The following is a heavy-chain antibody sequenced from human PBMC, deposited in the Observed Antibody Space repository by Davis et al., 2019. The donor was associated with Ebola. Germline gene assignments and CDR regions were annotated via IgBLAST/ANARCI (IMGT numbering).Heavy chain of an antibody. D-gene: IGHD6-13*01. J-gene: IGHJ5*02. Sequence: GESLKISCAASGFTFRSFAMHWVRQAPGKGLVWVSRINSDGSSTSYADSVKGRFTISRDNAKNTLYLQMNSLRAEDTAVYYCVRDARERGDSSSWYEYNWFDPWGQGTLVTVSS. CDR1: GFTFRSFA. CDR3: VRDARERGDSSSWYEYNWFDP. V-gene: IGHV3-74*01. CDR2: INSDGSST.